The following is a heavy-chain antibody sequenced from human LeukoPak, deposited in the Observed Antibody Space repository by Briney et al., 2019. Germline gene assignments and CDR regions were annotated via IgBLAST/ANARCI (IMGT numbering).Heavy chain of an antibody. D-gene: IGHD6-13*01. V-gene: IGHV3-30*04. CDR1: VFTYSRYA. J-gene: IGHJ6*04. CDR2: ISYDGSNK. CDR3: ARSYSRDYYGMDV. Sequence: GRSLRLSCAASVFTYSRYAKHWVRQAPGKGREGVAVISYDGSNKYYADSVKGRFTISRDNSKSTLYLQMNSLRAEDTAVYYCARSYSRDYYGMDVWGKGTTVTVSS.